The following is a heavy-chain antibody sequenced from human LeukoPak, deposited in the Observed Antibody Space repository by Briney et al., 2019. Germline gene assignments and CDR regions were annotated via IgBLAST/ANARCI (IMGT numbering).Heavy chain of an antibody. V-gene: IGHV4-59*12. D-gene: IGHD6-19*01. CDR2: IYYSGST. CDR3: ARVAVAGIDFDY. CDR1: GGSISSYY. Sequence: PSETLSLTCAVSGGSISSYYWSWIRQPPGKGLEWIGYIYYSGSTNYNPSLKSRVTISVDKSKNQFSLKLSSVTAAATAVYYCARVAVAGIDFDYWGQGTLVTVSS. J-gene: IGHJ4*02.